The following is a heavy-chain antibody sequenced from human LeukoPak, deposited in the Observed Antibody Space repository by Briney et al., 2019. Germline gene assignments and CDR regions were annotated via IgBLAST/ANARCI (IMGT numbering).Heavy chain of an antibody. CDR1: GFTFSRHW. J-gene: IGHJ4*02. V-gene: IGHV3-23*01. CDR3: AKAPHLYFWSGSNFDY. D-gene: IGHD3-3*01. CDR2: ISGSGSTT. Sequence: GGSLRLSCAASGFTFSRHWMRWVRQAPGKGLEWVSGISGSGSTTYYAYSVKGRFTISRDNTKNTLYLQMNSLRAEDTAVYYCAKAPHLYFWSGSNFDYWGQGTLVTVSS.